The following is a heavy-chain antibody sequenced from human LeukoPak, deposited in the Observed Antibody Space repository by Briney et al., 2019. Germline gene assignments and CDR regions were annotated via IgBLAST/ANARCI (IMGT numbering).Heavy chain of an antibody. Sequence: GGSLRLSCAASGFTFSSYGMHWVRQAPGKGLEWVAVISSEGRDKYYAEPVKGRFTISRDNPKNTLHLQMNSLRVEDTAVYYCAKDWGYASGTFFVNWGQGTLVTVSP. CDR2: ISSEGRDK. V-gene: IGHV3-30*18. J-gene: IGHJ4*02. CDR3: AKDWGYASGTFFVN. CDR1: GFTFSSYG. D-gene: IGHD6-19*01.